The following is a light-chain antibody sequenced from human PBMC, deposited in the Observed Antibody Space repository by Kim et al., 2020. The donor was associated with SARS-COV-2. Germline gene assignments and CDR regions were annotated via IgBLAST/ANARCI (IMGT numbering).Light chain of an antibody. Sequence: LSVSPGERATLSCRASQSVSSYFAWYQQKPGQAPRLLIYDTSKRATGTPARFSGSGSGTDFTLTISSLESEDSAIYYCQQRTNWLFGQGTKLEI. CDR3: QQRTNWL. J-gene: IGKJ2*01. V-gene: IGKV3-11*01. CDR1: QSVSSY. CDR2: DTS.